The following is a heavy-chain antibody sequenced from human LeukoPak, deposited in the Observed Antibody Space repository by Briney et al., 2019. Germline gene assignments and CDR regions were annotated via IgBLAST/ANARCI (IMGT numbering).Heavy chain of an antibody. CDR3: ASRIAAAGTYYYYMDV. J-gene: IGHJ6*03. CDR1: GGTFSSYA. D-gene: IGHD6-13*01. CDR2: FIPIFGTA. Sequence: SVKVSCKSSGGTFSSYAISWVRQAPGQGLEWMGGFIPIFGTANYAQKFQGRVTISTDESTSTAYMELSSLRSEDTAVYYCASRIAAAGTYYYYMDVWGKGTTVTVSS. V-gene: IGHV1-69*05.